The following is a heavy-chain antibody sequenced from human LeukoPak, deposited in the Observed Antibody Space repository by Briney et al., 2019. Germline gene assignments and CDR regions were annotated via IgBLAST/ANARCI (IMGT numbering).Heavy chain of an antibody. CDR1: GGSFKGYY. V-gene: IGHV4-34*01. CDR2: INHSGST. Sequence: SETLSLTCAVYGGSFKGYYWSWIRQPPGKGLEWIGEINHSGSTNYNPSLKSRVTISVDTSQNQFSLKLISATATDTAVYYCARGPDYDYIWGSYRRSNWFDPWGQGTLVTVSS. D-gene: IGHD3-16*02. CDR3: ARGPDYDYIWGSYRRSNWFDP. J-gene: IGHJ5*02.